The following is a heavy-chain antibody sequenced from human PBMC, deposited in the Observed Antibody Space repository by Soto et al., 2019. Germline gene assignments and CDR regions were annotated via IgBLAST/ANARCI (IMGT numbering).Heavy chain of an antibody. Sequence: SETLSLTCTVSGGSINSNNYYWAWIRQPPGKGLTWIASIFFDGSTYYNPSLKSRVTISLDTSKNQVSLKMSSVTAADTAVYYCARAPGDLAYYFDYWGQGIPVTVSS. J-gene: IGHJ4*02. CDR3: ARAPGDLAYYFDY. D-gene: IGHD7-27*01. CDR1: GGSINSNNYY. V-gene: IGHV4-39*07. CDR2: IFFDGST.